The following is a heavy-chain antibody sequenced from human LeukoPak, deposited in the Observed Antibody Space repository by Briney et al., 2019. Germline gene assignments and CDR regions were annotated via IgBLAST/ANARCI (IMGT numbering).Heavy chain of an antibody. Sequence: ASVKVSCKASGYTFTSYGISWVRQAPGQGLEWMGWISAYNGNTNYAQKLQGRVTMTTDTSTSTAYMELRSLRSDDTAVYYCARDGPYYYDSSGYYPLDPWGQGALVTVSS. CDR1: GYTFTSYG. V-gene: IGHV1-18*01. CDR2: ISAYNGNT. CDR3: ARDGPYYYDSSGYYPLDP. J-gene: IGHJ5*02. D-gene: IGHD3-22*01.